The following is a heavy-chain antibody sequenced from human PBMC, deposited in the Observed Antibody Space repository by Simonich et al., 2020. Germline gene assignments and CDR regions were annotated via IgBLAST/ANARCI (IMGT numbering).Heavy chain of an antibody. CDR3: AKDSSLVGATDWFDP. CDR1: GFPFSSYA. J-gene: IGHJ5*02. Sequence: EVQLLESGGGLVQPGGSLRLSCAASGFPFSSYAMSWVRQAPGNGLVLVSAISGSGGSTYYADSVKGRFTISRDNSKNTLYLQMNSLRAEDTAVYYCAKDSSLVGATDWFDPWGQGTLVTVSS. V-gene: IGHV3-23*01. D-gene: IGHD1-26*01. CDR2: ISGSGGST.